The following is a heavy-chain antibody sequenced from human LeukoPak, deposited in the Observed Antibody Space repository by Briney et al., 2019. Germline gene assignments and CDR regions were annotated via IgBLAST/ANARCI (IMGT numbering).Heavy chain of an antibody. Sequence: SETLSLTCTVSGGSISSYYWSWIRQPPGKGLEWIGYIYTSGSTNYNPPLKSRVTISVDTSKNQFSLKLSSVTAADTAVYYCARQSYYYDSSGYYLGWFDPWGQGTLVTVSS. CDR2: IYTSGST. V-gene: IGHV4-4*09. CDR3: ARQSYYYDSSGYYLGWFDP. J-gene: IGHJ5*02. D-gene: IGHD3-22*01. CDR1: GGSISSYY.